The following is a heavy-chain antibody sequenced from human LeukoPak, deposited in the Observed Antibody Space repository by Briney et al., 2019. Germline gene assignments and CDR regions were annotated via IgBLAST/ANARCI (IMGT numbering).Heavy chain of an antibody. J-gene: IGHJ4*02. D-gene: IGHD6-13*01. CDR3: ARLGSSWNNFDY. CDR2: IYSDGST. V-gene: IGHV3-53*05. CDR1: GFAVSSKY. Sequence: GGSLRLSCAASGFAVSSKYMTWVRQAPGKGMEWVSVIYSDGSTFYADSVKGRFTISRDNAKNTLYLQMNSLRAEDTGVYYCARLGSSWNNFDYWGQGTLVTVSS.